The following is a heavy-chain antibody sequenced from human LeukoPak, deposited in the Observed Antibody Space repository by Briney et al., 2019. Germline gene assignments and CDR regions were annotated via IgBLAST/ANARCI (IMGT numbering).Heavy chain of an antibody. Sequence: AASVTVSFKASGGTFISYAISWVRQAPGQGREWMGGMIPIFGTANYAQKFQGRVTITTDESTSTAYMELSSLRSEDTAVYYCARGYYDSSGCLRRWFDPWGQGTLVTVSS. D-gene: IGHD3-22*01. J-gene: IGHJ5*02. V-gene: IGHV1-69*05. CDR3: ARGYYDSSGCLRRWFDP. CDR2: MIPIFGTA. CDR1: GGTFISYA.